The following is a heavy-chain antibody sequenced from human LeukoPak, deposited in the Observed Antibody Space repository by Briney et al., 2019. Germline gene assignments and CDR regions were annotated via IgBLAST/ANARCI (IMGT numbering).Heavy chain of an antibody. CDR2: IYIDGST. D-gene: IGHD4-23*01. V-gene: IGHV4-4*07. CDR3: ARDPGGNYYYDGYYDY. J-gene: IGHJ4*02. CDR1: GGSINNAY. Sequence: SETLSLTCTVSGGSINNAYWSWIRQPAGKGLEWIGRIYIDGSTNSNPSLNSRVTMSVDTSKNQFSLRLTSATAADTAVYYCARDPGGNYYYDGYYDYWGQGTLVTVSS.